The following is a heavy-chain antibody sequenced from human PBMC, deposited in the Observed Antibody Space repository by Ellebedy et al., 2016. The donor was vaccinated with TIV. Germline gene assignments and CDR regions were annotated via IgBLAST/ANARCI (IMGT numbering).Heavy chain of an antibody. CDR1: GGSFSGYY. Sequence: SETLSLXCAVYGGSFSGYYWSWIRQPPGKGLEWIGEINHSGSTNYNPSLKSRVTISVDTSKNQFSLKLSSVTAADTAVYYCARGLMATTHWGQGTLVTVSS. CDR2: INHSGST. D-gene: IGHD5-24*01. J-gene: IGHJ4*02. V-gene: IGHV4-34*01. CDR3: ARGLMATTH.